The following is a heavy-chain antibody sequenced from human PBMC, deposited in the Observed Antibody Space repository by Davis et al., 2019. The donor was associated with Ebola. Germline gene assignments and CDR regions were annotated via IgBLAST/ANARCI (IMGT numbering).Heavy chain of an antibody. D-gene: IGHD4-17*01. CDR3: ARGNYGDYWWNQYYYGMDV. CDR1: GYTFTGYY. J-gene: IGHJ6*02. V-gene: IGHV1-2*04. CDR2: INPNSGGT. Sequence: AASVKVSCKASGYTFTGYYMHWVRQAPGQGLEWMGWINPNSGGTNYAQKFQGWVTMTRDTSISTAYMELTRLRSDDTAVYYCARGNYGDYWWNQYYYGMDVWGQGTTVTVSS.